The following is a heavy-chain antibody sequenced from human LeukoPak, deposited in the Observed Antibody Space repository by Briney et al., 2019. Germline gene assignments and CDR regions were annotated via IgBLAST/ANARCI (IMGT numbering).Heavy chain of an antibody. CDR3: ARSRGYCSSTSCRNDAFDI. J-gene: IGHJ3*02. Sequence: GGSLRLSCAASGFTFSSYAMHWVRQAPGKGLEYVSAISSNGGSTYYANSVKGRFTISRDNSKNTLYLQMGSLRAEDMAVYYCARSRGYCSSTSCRNDAFDIWGQGTMVTVSS. CDR2: ISSNGGST. D-gene: IGHD2-2*01. V-gene: IGHV3-64*01. CDR1: GFTFSSYA.